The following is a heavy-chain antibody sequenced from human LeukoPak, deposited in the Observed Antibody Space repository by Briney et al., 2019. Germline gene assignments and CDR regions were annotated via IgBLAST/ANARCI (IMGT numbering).Heavy chain of an antibody. CDR3: AKEHSSGYY. CDR1: GFTFGDYA. CDR2: ISGSGGST. J-gene: IGHJ4*02. D-gene: IGHD3-22*01. V-gene: IGHV3-23*01. Sequence: QTGGSLRLSCTASGFTFGDYAMTWVRQAPGKGLEWVSAISGSGGSTYYADSVKGRFTISRDNSKNTLYLQMNSLRAEDTAVYYCAKEHSSGYYWGQGTLVTVSS.